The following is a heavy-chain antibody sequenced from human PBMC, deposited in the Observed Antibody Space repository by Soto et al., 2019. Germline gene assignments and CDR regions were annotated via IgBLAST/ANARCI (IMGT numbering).Heavy chain of an antibody. D-gene: IGHD3-22*01. CDR1: GGSISSGGYS. J-gene: IGHJ4*02. V-gene: IGHV4-30-2*01. CDR3: ARGPTAYDSHDY. CDR2: IYHSGST. Sequence: PSETLSLTCAVSGGSISSGGYSWSWIRQPPGKGLEWIGYIYHSGSTYYNPSLKSRVTISVDRSKNQFSLKLSSVTAADTAVYYCARGPTAYDSHDYWGQGTLVTVSS.